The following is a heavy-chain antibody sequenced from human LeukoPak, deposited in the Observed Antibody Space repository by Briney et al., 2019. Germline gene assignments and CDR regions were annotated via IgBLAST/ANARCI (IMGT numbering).Heavy chain of an antibody. CDR1: GGSISSYY. CDR3: ARQAYYYDSSGPFQH. CDR2: IYYSEST. Sequence: PSETLSLTCTVSGGSISSYYWSWIRQPPGKGLEWIGYIYYSESTNYNPSLKSRVTISVDTSKNQFSLKLSSVTAADTAVYYCARQAYYYDSSGPFQHWGQGTLVTVSS. D-gene: IGHD3-22*01. J-gene: IGHJ1*01. V-gene: IGHV4-59*08.